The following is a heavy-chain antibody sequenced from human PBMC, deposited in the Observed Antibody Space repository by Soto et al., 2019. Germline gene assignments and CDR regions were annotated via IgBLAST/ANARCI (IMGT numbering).Heavy chain of an antibody. CDR1: GGSISSYY. CDR2: IYYSAT. J-gene: IGHJ3*02. D-gene: IGHD1-7*01. V-gene: IGHV4-59*01. CDR3: ARELELRKGDAFDI. Sequence: PSETLSLTCSVSGGSISSYYWSWIRQPPGKGLEWIAYIYYSATSYNPSLKSRVSISLDTSKNQFSLKLSSVTAADTAVYYCARELELRKGDAFDIWGQGTMVTVSS.